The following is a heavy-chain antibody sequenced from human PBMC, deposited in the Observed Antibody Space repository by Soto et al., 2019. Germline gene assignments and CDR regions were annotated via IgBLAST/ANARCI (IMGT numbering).Heavy chain of an antibody. CDR2: IYHSGIT. CDR1: GGSISSGNW. CDR3: ARNVRYYIDY. Sequence: QVLLQESGPGLVKPSGTLSLTCAVSGGSISSGNWWSWVRQSPGKELELIGEIYHSGITNYNPSLKSRVTISVDNSENQLSLSLNSVTAADTAVYYCARNVRYYIDYWGQGTLVTVSS. J-gene: IGHJ4*02. V-gene: IGHV4-4*02.